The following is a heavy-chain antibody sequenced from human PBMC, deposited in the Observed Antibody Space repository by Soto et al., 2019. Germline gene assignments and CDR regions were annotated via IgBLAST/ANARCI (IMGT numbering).Heavy chain of an antibody. Sequence: SGPTLVNPTQTLTLTCTFSGFSLSTSGMCVSWIRQPPGKALEWLALIDWDDDKYYSTSLKTRLTISKDTSKNQVVLTMTNMDPVDTATYYCARIRSSGWYVFYFDYWGQGTMVTVSS. CDR1: GFSLSTSGMC. V-gene: IGHV2-70*01. CDR3: ARIRSSGWYVFYFDY. J-gene: IGHJ4*02. D-gene: IGHD6-19*01. CDR2: IDWDDDK.